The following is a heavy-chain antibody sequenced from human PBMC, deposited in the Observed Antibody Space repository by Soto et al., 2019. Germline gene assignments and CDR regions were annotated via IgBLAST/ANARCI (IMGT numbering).Heavy chain of an antibody. CDR2: IYYSGST. V-gene: IGHV4-39*01. Sequence: SETLSLTCTVSGGSISSSSYYWGWIRQPPGKGLEWIGSIYYSGSTYYNPSLKSRVTISVDTSKNQFSLKLSSVTAADTAVYYCAEGPSVGAAAEGFFDYWGQGTLVTVSS. D-gene: IGHD6-13*01. CDR3: AEGPSVGAAAEGFFDY. J-gene: IGHJ4*02. CDR1: GGSISSSSYY.